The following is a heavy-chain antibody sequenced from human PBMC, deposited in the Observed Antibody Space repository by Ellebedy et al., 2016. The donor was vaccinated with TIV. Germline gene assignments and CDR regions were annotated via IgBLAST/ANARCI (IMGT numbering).Heavy chain of an antibody. CDR2: INPSGGST. V-gene: IGHV1-46*01. CDR3: ARDPPREEYYYDSSTFDY. Sequence: ASVKVSCXASGYTFTSYYMHWVRQAPGQGLEWMGIINPSGGSTSYAQKFQGRVTITADESTSTAYMELSSLRSEDTAVYYCARDPPREEYYYDSSTFDYWGQGTLVTVSS. D-gene: IGHD3-22*01. CDR1: GYTFTSYY. J-gene: IGHJ4*02.